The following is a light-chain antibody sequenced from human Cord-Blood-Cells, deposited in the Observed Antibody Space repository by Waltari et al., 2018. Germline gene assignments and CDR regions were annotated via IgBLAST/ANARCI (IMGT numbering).Light chain of an antibody. CDR3: CSYAGSYTVV. J-gene: IGLJ2*01. Sequence: QSALTQPRSVSGSPGQSVTISCTGTSSDVGGYNYVSWYQQHPGKAPKLMIYDVSKRPSGVPYRFSGSNSGNMASLTISGLQAEDEADYYCCSYAGSYTVVFGGGTKLTVL. V-gene: IGLV2-11*01. CDR2: DVS. CDR1: SSDVGGYNY.